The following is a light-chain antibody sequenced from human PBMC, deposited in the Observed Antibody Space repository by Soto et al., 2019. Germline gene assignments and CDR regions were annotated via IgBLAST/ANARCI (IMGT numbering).Light chain of an antibody. CDR2: DTS. J-gene: IGLJ3*02. CDR1: TGTVTSGHY. V-gene: IGLV7-46*01. CDR3: LLFYSGSCV. Sequence: QAVVTQEPSLTVSPGETVTLTCGSSTGTVTSGHYPYWFQQKPGQAPRTLIYDTSNKHSWTPARFSGSLLAGKAVLTLSGAQPEDEAEYYCLLFYSGSCVFGRGTKVTVL.